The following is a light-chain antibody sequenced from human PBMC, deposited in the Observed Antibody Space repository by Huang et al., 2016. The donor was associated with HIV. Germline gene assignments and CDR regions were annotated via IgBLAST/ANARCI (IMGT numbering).Light chain of an antibody. CDR1: QSIKTY. J-gene: IGKJ1*01. Sequence: DIQMTQSPSSLSASVGDRVPITCRASQSIKTYLNWFQQTPGKAPKVLISAASTLQSGFPSRFSGGGSGTHFTLTITSLQPEDFATYYCQQTYTGVTFGQGTKVEIK. V-gene: IGKV1-39*01. CDR2: AAS. CDR3: QQTYTGVT.